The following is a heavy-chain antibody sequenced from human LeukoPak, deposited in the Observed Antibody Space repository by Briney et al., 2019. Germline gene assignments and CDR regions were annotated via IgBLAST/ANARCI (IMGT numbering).Heavy chain of an antibody. D-gene: IGHD1-26*01. CDR3: AGGNPSGRPGIGFDY. CDR1: SGSSSSYY. V-gene: IGHV4-59*01. Sequence: SETLSLTCTVSSGSSSSYYWSWIRQPPGKGLEWSWHVHYIETSRYNPSLESRVSITVDTSKNHFSLRLSSVTAADTAVYYCAGGNPSGRPGIGFDYWGQGALVTVSS. CDR2: VHYIETS. J-gene: IGHJ4*02.